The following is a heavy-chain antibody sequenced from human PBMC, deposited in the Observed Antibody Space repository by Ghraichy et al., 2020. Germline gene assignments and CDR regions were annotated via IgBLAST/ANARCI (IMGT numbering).Heavy chain of an antibody. D-gene: IGHD3-16*02. Sequence: GGSLRLSCAASRFSFSNYGMHWVRQAPGKGLEWVAVIWYDGSKKYYADSVKGRFTISRDNSKNTVYLQMYSLRAEDMAVYYCARESLLRLGELSSDDAFDIWGPGTMVTVSS. CDR1: RFSFSNYG. J-gene: IGHJ3*02. CDR2: IWYDGSKK. V-gene: IGHV3-33*01. CDR3: ARESLLRLGELSSDDAFDI.